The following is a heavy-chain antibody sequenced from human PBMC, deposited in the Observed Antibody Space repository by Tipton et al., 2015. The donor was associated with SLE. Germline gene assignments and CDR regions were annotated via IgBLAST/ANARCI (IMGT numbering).Heavy chain of an antibody. Sequence: TLSLTCTVSGASLGTSNYYWSWIRQPPGQGLEWIGGINHSGNTYYNPSLKSRVTISVDTSKNQFSLKVNSVTAADTAVYYCARPYRSGWNGVFHIWGQGTMVTVSS. CDR2: INHSGNT. CDR3: ARPYRSGWNGVFHI. D-gene: IGHD6-19*01. J-gene: IGHJ3*02. V-gene: IGHV4-39*07. CDR1: GASLGTSNYY.